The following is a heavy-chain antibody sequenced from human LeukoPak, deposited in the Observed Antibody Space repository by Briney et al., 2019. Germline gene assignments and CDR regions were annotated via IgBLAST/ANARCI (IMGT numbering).Heavy chain of an antibody. J-gene: IGHJ5*01. D-gene: IGHD3-3*01. Sequence: SETLSLTCTVSGDSFRSYYWSWIRQPPGKGLEWIGYIYYSGSTNYNPSLKSRVTISVDTSKNQFSLKLNSVTAADTAVYYCSRGRNLEWFDYWGQGTLVTVSS. CDR2: IYYSGST. CDR3: SRGRNLEWFDY. CDR1: GDSFRSYY. V-gene: IGHV4-59*01.